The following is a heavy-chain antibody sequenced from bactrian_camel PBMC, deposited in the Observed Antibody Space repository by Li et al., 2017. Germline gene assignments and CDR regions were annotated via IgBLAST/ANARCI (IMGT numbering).Heavy chain of an antibody. CDR3: AAKPGGYCYGPMSY. D-gene: IGHD2*01. V-gene: IGHV3S26*01. CDR1: GYTYSSYC. CDR2: IDSDGST. J-gene: IGHJ4*01. Sequence: HVQLVESGGGLVQAGGSLRLSCAASGYTYSSYCMGWFRQAPGKEREGVAAIDSDGSTSYAGSVKGRFTISQDNAKNTLYLQMNSLKPEDTAMYYCAAKPGGYCYGPMSYWGQGTQVTVS.